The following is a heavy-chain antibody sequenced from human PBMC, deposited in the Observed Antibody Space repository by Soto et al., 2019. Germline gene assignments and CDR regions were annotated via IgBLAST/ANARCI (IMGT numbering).Heavy chain of an antibody. CDR3: ARSRGAYCSGGSCYPTSDAFDI. Sequence: GGSLRLSCAASGFTFSSYWMSWVRQAPGEGLEWVANIKQDGSEKYFVDSVKGRFTISRDNAENSLYLQMNSLRAEDTAVYYCARSRGAYCSGGSCYPTSDAFDIWGQGTMVTVSS. J-gene: IGHJ3*02. CDR2: IKQDGSEK. D-gene: IGHD2-15*01. CDR1: GFTFSSYW. V-gene: IGHV3-7*01.